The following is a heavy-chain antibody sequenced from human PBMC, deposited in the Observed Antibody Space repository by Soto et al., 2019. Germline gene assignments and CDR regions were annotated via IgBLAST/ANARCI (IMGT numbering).Heavy chain of an antibody. J-gene: IGHJ4*02. D-gene: IGHD5-18*01. Sequence: PSETLSLTCTVSGGSVSSGSYYWSWIRQPPGKGLEWIGYIYYSGSTNYNPSLKSRVTISVDTSKNQFSLKLSSVTAADTAVYYCARAKEGYSYGYDYWGQGTLVTVSS. V-gene: IGHV4-61*01. CDR1: GGSVSSGSYY. CDR3: ARAKEGYSYGYDY. CDR2: IYYSGST.